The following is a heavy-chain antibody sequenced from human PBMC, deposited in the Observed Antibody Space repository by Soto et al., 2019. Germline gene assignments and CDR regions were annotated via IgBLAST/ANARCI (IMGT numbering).Heavy chain of an antibody. Sequence: ASVKVSCKASGGTFSSYAISWVRQAPGQGLEWMGGIIPIFGTANYAQKFQGRVTITADESTSTAYMELRSLRSEDTAVYYCARGGVAGTHYYYYYYGMDVWGQGTTVTVSS. CDR3: ARGGVAGTHYYYYYYGMDV. J-gene: IGHJ6*02. V-gene: IGHV1-69*13. CDR1: GGTFSSYA. CDR2: IIPIFGTA. D-gene: IGHD6-19*01.